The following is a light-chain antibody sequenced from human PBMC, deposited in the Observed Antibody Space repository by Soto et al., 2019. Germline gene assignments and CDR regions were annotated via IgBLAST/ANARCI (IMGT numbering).Light chain of an antibody. CDR2: GAS. J-gene: IGKJ2*01. CDR3: LQYGSSPYT. V-gene: IGKV3-20*01. CDR1: QSVSRF. Sequence: EIVLTQSPGILSLSPGERATLSCRASQSVSRFLIWFQQKPGQAPRLLIYGASSKATGIPDRFSGVGSGTDFTLTISSLEPEDFAVFYCLQYGSSPYTFGQGTKLEIK.